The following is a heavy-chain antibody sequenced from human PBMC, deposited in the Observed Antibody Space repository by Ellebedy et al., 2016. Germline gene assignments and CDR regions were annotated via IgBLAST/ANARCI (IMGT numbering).Heavy chain of an antibody. CDR1: GYTFTSYG. CDR3: ARGEIAVAGPEFDY. V-gene: IGHV1-18*01. CDR2: ISAYNGNT. J-gene: IGHJ4*02. Sequence: ASVKVSCXASGYTFTSYGISWVRQAPGQGLEWMGWISAYNGNTNYAQKLQGRVTMTRDTSTSTVYMELSSLRSEDTAVYYCARGEIAVAGPEFDYWGQGTLVTVSS. D-gene: IGHD6-19*01.